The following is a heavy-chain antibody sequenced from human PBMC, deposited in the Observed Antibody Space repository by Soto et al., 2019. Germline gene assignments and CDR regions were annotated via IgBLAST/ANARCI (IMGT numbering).Heavy chain of an antibody. J-gene: IGHJ4*02. CDR2: IIPIFGTA. CDR1: GGTFSSYA. D-gene: IGHD3-22*01. CDR3: ASLGADSSGYYSDY. V-gene: IGHV1-69*01. Sequence: QVQLVQSGAEVKKPGSSVKVSCKASGGTFSSYAISWVRQAPGQGLEWMGGIIPIFGTANYAQKFQGRVTITADESTSTAYMELSSLRSEETAVYYCASLGADSSGYYSDYWGQGTLVTVSS.